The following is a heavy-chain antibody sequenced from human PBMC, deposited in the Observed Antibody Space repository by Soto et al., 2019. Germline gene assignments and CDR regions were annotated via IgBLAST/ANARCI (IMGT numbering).Heavy chain of an antibody. CDR3: ARARRDYDILIFRREAFEI. Sequence: SETLSLSCTVSGGSISSYYWSWIRQPPGKGLGWIGYIDYSGSTNYNPSLKSRVTISVDTSKNQFSLKLSSVTAADTAVYYCARARRDYDILIFRREAFEIWGKGTMVTVS. J-gene: IGHJ3*02. D-gene: IGHD3-9*01. V-gene: IGHV4-59*01. CDR1: GGSISSYY. CDR2: IDYSGST.